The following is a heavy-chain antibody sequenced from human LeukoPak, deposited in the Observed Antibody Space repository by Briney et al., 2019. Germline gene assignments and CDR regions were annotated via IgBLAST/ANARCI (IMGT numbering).Heavy chain of an antibody. CDR3: ARSRDGYNFYFDY. J-gene: IGHJ4*02. CDR2: IIPIFGTA. CDR1: GYTFTSYG. V-gene: IGHV1-69*13. Sequence: SVNVSCKASGYTFTSYGISWVRQAPGQGLEWMGGIIPIFGTANYAQKFQGRVTITADESTSTAYMELSSLRSEDTAVYYCARSRDGYNFYFDYWGQGTLVTVSS. D-gene: IGHD5-24*01.